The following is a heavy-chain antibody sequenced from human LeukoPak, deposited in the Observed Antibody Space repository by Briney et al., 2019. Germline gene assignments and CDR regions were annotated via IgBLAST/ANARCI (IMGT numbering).Heavy chain of an antibody. CDR3: ARYRHLYY. Sequence: GGSLRLSCAASGFTFDDYGMHWVRQAPGKGLEWVSLITWNGGITYYADSVKGRFIISRDNTKSSLYLQMNSLRAEDTAMYYCARYRHLYYWGQGTLVTVSS. J-gene: IGHJ4*02. CDR2: ITWNGGIT. D-gene: IGHD2-2*02. V-gene: IGHV3-43D*04. CDR1: GFTFDDYG.